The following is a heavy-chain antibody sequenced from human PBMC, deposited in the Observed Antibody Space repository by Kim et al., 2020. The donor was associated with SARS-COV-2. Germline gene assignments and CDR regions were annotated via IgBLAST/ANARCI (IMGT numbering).Heavy chain of an antibody. CDR2: ISHEGGEK. J-gene: IGHJ3*01. V-gene: IGHV3-30*18. CDR3: AKANVFLWIGKVHADAFDL. CDR1: GFTFNNFG. Sequence: GGSLRLSCAASGFTFNNFGMNWVRQAPGKGLEWVAVISHEGGEKHYADSVNGRFTISRDSFKNPMSLQMSGLTAEDTAVYYCAKANVFLWIGKVHADAFDLWGQGTMVTVSS. D-gene: IGHD3-3*01.